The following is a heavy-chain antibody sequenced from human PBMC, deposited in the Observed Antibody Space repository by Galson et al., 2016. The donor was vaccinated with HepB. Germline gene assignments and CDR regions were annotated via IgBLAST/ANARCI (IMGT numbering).Heavy chain of an antibody. D-gene: IGHD3-9*01. Sequence: SLRLSCATSGFTFSSFGMHWVRQAPGKGLDWVATIWYDGSNTHYADSVKGRFTITRDNSMNTLYLQMTSLGVEDTGIYYCARDASDILTGYAEYWGQGALVTVSS. V-gene: IGHV3-33*01. CDR3: ARDASDILTGYAEY. CDR2: IWYDGSNT. CDR1: GFTFSSFG. J-gene: IGHJ4*02.